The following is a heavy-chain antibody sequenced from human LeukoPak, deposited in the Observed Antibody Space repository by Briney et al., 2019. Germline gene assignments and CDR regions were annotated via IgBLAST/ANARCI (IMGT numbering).Heavy chain of an antibody. CDR1: GLTLSNYY. J-gene: IGHJ4*02. Sequence: PAGSLRLSCAASGLTLSNYYMSWIRQAPGKGLEWVSYISNIGSTTHHADSVKGRFTISRDNAKNSLYLQMNSLRAEDTAVYYCASDISNKGFDYWGQGTLVTVSS. CDR3: ASDISNKGFDY. D-gene: IGHD3-3*02. V-gene: IGHV3-11*04. CDR2: ISNIGSTT.